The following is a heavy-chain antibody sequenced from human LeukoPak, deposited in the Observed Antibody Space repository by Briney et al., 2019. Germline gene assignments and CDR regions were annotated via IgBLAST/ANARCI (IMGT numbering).Heavy chain of an antibody. V-gene: IGHV4-59*01. CDR2: IYYSGST. Sequence: PSETLPLTCTVSGGSISSYYWSWIRQPPGKGLEWIGYIYYSGSTNYNPSLKSRVTISVDTSKNQFSLKLSSVTAADTAVYYCARADSSSWYNKGWFDPWGQGTLVTVSS. CDR1: GGSISSYY. CDR3: ARADSSSWYNKGWFDP. J-gene: IGHJ5*02. D-gene: IGHD6-13*01.